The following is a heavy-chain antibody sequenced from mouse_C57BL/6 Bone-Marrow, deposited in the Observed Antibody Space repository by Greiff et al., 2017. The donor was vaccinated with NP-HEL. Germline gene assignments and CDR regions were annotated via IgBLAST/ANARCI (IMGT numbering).Heavy chain of an antibody. D-gene: IGHD2-1*01. Sequence: VQLQQSGPELVKPGASVKIPCKASGYTFTDYNMDWVKQSPGKSLEWIGDINPNNGGTIYNQKFKGKATLTVDKSSSTAYMELRSLTSEDTAVYDGARSKIFYGNSYAMDYWGQGTSVTVSS. J-gene: IGHJ4*01. V-gene: IGHV1-18*01. CDR3: ARSKIFYGNSYAMDY. CDR2: INPNNGGT. CDR1: GYTFTDYN.